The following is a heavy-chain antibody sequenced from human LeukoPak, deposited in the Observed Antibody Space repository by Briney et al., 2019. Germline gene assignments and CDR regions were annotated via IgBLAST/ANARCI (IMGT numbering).Heavy chain of an antibody. V-gene: IGHV3-11*01. CDR3: ARGFGSSWLNWFDP. CDR1: GFTLSDYY. D-gene: IGHD6-13*01. J-gene: IGHJ5*02. CDR2: ISSSDSTI. Sequence: GGSLRLSCAASGFTLSDYYMSWIRQAPGKGLEWVSYISSSDSTIYYADSVKGRFTISRDNAKNSLYLQMNSLRAEDTAVYYCARGFGSSWLNWFDPWGQGTLVTVSS.